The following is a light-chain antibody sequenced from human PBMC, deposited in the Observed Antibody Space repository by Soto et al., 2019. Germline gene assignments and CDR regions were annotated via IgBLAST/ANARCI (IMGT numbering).Light chain of an antibody. V-gene: IGKV3-20*01. CDR2: EAD. CDR1: QRVTGNY. Sequence: EIVLTQSPGTLSLSPGEIATLSCRASQRVTGNYVDWHQQKPGQAPRLLIYEADTRATGISDRFSAGGSGTDFTLTISRLEPEDFALYYCQQYGSPPHTFGGGTQVEIK. CDR3: QQYGSPPHT. J-gene: IGKJ4*01.